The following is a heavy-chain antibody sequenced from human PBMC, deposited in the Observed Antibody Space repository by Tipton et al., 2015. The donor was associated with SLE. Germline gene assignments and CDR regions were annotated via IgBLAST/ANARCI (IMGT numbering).Heavy chain of an antibody. Sequence: TLSLTCTVSGASMSTSDYYWGWVRQPPGKGLEWIGSFYYSGDPYYTPSLKSRVTISVDTSKNQFSLKLSSVTAADTAVYYCAGQWGYYYGSGSPWDWFDPWGQGTLVTVSS. J-gene: IGHJ5*02. CDR1: GASMSTSDYY. D-gene: IGHD3-10*01. V-gene: IGHV4-39*01. CDR2: FYYSGDP. CDR3: AGQWGYYYGSGSPWDWFDP.